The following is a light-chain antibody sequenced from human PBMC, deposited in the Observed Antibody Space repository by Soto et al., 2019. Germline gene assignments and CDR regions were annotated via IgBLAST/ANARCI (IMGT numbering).Light chain of an antibody. V-gene: IGLV2-8*01. CDR3: SSHSGSNLVV. CDR2: EVN. CDR1: SSDVGGYNY. Sequence: QSVLTQPPSASGSPGQSVTISCTGTSSDVGGYNYVSWYQQHPGKAPKLMIYEVNKRPSGVPDRFSGSKSGNTASLAVSGLQAEDEADYYCSSHSGSNLVVFGGGTKLIVL. J-gene: IGLJ2*01.